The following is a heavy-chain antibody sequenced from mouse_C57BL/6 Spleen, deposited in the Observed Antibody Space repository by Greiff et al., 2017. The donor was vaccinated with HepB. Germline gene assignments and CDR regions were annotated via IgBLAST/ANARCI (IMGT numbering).Heavy chain of an antibody. Sequence: QVQLQQSGAELVKPGASVKMSCKASGYTFTSYWITWVKQRPGQGLEWIGDIYPGSGSTNYNEKFKSKATLTVDTSSSTAYMQLSSLTSEDSEVYYGAREEGIYYDYDGFAYWGQGTLVTVSA. CDR2: IYPGSGST. V-gene: IGHV1-55*01. CDR1: GYTFTSYW. J-gene: IGHJ3*01. D-gene: IGHD2-4*01. CDR3: AREEGIYYDYDGFAY.